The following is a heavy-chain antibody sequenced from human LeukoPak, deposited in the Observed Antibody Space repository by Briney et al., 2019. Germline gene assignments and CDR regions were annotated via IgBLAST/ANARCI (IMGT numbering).Heavy chain of an antibody. CDR1: GFTFSSYW. D-gene: IGHD3-10*01. CDR2: IEQGGGEK. V-gene: IGHV3-7*05. CDR3: ANSRFGELSG. J-gene: IGHJ4*02. Sequence: PGGSLRLSCAASGFTFSSYWMSWVRQAPGKGLEWVANIEQGGGEKYYVDSVKGRFTISRDNAKNSLFLQMNSLRAEDTAAYYCANSRFGELSGWGQGTLVTVSS.